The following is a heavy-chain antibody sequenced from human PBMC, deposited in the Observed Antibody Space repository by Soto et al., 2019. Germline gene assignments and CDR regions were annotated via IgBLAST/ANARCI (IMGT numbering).Heavy chain of an antibody. J-gene: IGHJ5*02. CDR3: ARDRSGNWNYVERLGGWFDP. D-gene: IGHD1-7*01. V-gene: IGHV4-59*01. Sequence: SETLSLTFTVSGGSISSYYWSWIRQPPGKGLEWIGYIYYSGSTNYNPSLKSRVTISVDTSKNQFSLKLSSVTAADTAVYYCARDRSGNWNYVERLGGWFDPWGQGTLVTVSS. CDR2: IYYSGST. CDR1: GGSISSYY.